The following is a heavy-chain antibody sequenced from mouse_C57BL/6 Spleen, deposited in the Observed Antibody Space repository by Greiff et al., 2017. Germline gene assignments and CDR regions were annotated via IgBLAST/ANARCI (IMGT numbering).Heavy chain of an antibody. V-gene: IGHV1-15*01. CDR1: GYTFTDYE. D-gene: IGHD1-1*01. Sequence: QVQLQQSGAELVRPGASVTLSCKASGYTFTDYEMHWVKQTPVHGLEWIGAIDPETGGTAYNQKFMGKAILTADKSSSTAYMELRSLTSEDSAVYDCTRDITTVVGNFDVWGTGTTVTVSS. CDR2: IDPETGGT. J-gene: IGHJ1*03. CDR3: TRDITTVVGNFDV.